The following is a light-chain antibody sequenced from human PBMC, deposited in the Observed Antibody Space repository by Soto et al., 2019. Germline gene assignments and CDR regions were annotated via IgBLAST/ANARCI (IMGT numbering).Light chain of an antibody. V-gene: IGKV1-16*02. CDR3: QQYHTFPIT. CDR1: QDISNY. CDR2: AAS. Sequence: DIQMTQSPSALSASVGDRVTITCRARQDISNYLAWVQQKPGKAPKSLIYAASNLQSGVASKFSGSGSGADFMLTSSSLQPEDVATYYCQQYHTFPITVGGGTKVDI. J-gene: IGKJ4*01.